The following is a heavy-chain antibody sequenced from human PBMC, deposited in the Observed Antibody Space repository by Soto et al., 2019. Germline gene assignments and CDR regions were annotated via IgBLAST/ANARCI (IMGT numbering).Heavy chain of an antibody. CDR1: GFTFSSYG. Sequence: GGFLRLSCAASGFTFSSYGMHWVRQAPGKGLEWVAVISYDGSNKYYADSVKGRFTISRDNSKNTLYLQMNSLRAEDTAVYYCAKVSAYDSSVDMREGAAFDIWGQGTMVTVSS. CDR3: AKVSAYDSSVDMREGAAFDI. D-gene: IGHD3-22*01. J-gene: IGHJ3*02. V-gene: IGHV3-30*18. CDR2: ISYDGSNK.